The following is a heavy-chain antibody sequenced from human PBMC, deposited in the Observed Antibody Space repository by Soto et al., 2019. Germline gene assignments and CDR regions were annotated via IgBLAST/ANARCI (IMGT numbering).Heavy chain of an antibody. CDR1: GYTFTSYG. J-gene: IGHJ3*02. Sequence: VASVKVSCKASGYTFTSYGISWVRQAPGQGLEWMGWISAYNGTANYAQKFQGRVTITADESTSTAYMELSSLRSEDTAVYYCASGSGYYSTAAFDIWGQGTMVTVSS. CDR2: ISAYNGTA. V-gene: IGHV1-18*04. CDR3: ASGSGYYSTAAFDI. D-gene: IGHD3-22*01.